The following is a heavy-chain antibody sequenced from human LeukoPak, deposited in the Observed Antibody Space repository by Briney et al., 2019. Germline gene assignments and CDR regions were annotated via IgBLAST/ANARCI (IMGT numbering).Heavy chain of an antibody. V-gene: IGHV1-46*01. CDR1: GYTFTTYY. J-gene: IGHJ4*02. D-gene: IGHD5-12*01. Sequence: GASVKVSCKASGYTFTTYYMHWVRQAPGQGLEWMGIINPSGGSTSYAQKFQGRVTMTRDTSTSTVYMELSSLRSEDTAVYYCARGVETWDIVMSHFDYWGQGTLVTVSP. CDR2: INPSGGST. CDR3: ARGVETWDIVMSHFDY.